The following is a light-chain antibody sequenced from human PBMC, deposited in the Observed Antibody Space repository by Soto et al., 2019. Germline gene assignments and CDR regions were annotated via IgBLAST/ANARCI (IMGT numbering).Light chain of an antibody. J-gene: IGLJ1*01. Sequence: QSALTQPASVSASPGQSITISCTGTSSDVGGYNYVSWYQQHPGKAPKLMVYEVSNRPSGVPDRFSGSKSGNTASLTVSGLQAEDEAHYYCNSYAGTSNVFGTGTKLTVL. V-gene: IGLV2-8*01. CDR2: EVS. CDR3: NSYAGTSNV. CDR1: SSDVGGYNY.